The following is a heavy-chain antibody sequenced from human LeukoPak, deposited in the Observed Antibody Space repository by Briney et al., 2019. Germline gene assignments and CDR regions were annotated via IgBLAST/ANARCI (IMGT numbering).Heavy chain of an antibody. CDR2: ISGSGGST. Sequence: GGSLRLSCAASGFTFSSYAMSWVRQAPGKGLEWVSAISGSGGSTYYADSVKGRFTISRDNSKNTLYLQMNSLRAEDTAVYYCANDQGARYCSSTSCYTWYFDYWGQGTLVTVSS. D-gene: IGHD2-2*02. J-gene: IGHJ4*02. CDR3: ANDQGARYCSSTSCYTWYFDY. V-gene: IGHV3-23*01. CDR1: GFTFSSYA.